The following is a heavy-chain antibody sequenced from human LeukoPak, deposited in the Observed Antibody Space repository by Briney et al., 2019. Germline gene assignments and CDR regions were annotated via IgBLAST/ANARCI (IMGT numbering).Heavy chain of an antibody. V-gene: IGHV4-30-2*01. J-gene: IGHJ3*02. Sequence: SETLSLTCAVSGGSISSGGYSWSWIRQPPGKGLEWIGYIYHSGSTYYNPSLKSRVTIPVDRSKNQFSLKLSSVTAADTAVYYCARAGAYSGYDLGAFDIWGQGTMVTVSP. CDR3: ARAGAYSGYDLGAFDI. CDR1: GGSISSGGYS. D-gene: IGHD5-12*01. CDR2: IYHSGST.